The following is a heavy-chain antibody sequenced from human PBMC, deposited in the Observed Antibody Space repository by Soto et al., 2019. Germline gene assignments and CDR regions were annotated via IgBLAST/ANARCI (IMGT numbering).Heavy chain of an antibody. D-gene: IGHD4-17*01. Sequence: PGGSLRLSCAASGFTFSSYCMHWVSQAPGKGLEWVAVISYDGSNKYYADSVKGRFTISRDNSKNTLYLQMNSLRAEDTAVYYSAKSRYGDYFDYWGQGTLVTVSS. CDR1: GFTFSSYC. J-gene: IGHJ4*02. V-gene: IGHV3-30*18. CDR3: AKSRYGDYFDY. CDR2: ISYDGSNK.